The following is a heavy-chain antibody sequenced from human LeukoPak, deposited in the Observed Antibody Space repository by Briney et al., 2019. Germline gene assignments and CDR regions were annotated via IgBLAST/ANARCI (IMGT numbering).Heavy chain of an antibody. J-gene: IGHJ4*02. CDR1: GASVSSGGYY. D-gene: IGHD3-10*01. Sequence: PSETLSLTCTVSGASVSSGGYYWSWIRQPPGKGLEGITYIYYSGSTNYNPSLKSRVTISVDTSKNQFSLKVNSVTAADTAIYYCARRGGSGRSFDYWGQGTLVTVSS. V-gene: IGHV4-61*08. CDR3: ARRGGSGRSFDY. CDR2: IYYSGST.